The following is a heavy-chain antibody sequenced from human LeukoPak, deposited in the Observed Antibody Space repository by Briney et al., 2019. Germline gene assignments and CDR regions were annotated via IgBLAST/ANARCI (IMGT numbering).Heavy chain of an antibody. J-gene: IGHJ6*02. CDR1: GFTFSSYS. Sequence: PGGSLRLSCAASGFTFSSYSMNWVRQAPGKGLEWVSSISSSSSYIYYADSVKGRFTISSDNAKNSLYLQMNSLRAEDTAVYYCARDFQVRSDKDTAMATRYYYGMDVWGQGTTVTVSS. CDR2: ISSSSSYI. V-gene: IGHV3-21*01. D-gene: IGHD5-18*01. CDR3: ARDFQVRSDKDTAMATRYYYGMDV.